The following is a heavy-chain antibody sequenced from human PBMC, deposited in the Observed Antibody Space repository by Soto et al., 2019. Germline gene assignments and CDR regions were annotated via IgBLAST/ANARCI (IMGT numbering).Heavy chain of an antibody. V-gene: IGHV6-1*01. CDR1: GDSVSSNSAA. D-gene: IGHD3-10*01. CDR3: ARVGSGSYYDYYYYGMDV. Sequence: SQTLSLTYAISGDSVSSNSAAWNWIRQSPSRGLEWLGRTYYRSKWYNDYAVSVKSRITINPDTSKNQFSLQLNSVTPEDTAVYYCARVGSGSYYDYYYYGMDVWGQGTTVTVSS. J-gene: IGHJ6*02. CDR2: TYYRSKWYN.